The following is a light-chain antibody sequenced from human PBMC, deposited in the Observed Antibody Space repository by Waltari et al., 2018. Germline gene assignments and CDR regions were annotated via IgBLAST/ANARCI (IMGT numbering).Light chain of an antibody. CDR2: SAS. Sequence: ETVMTQSPATLSALPGERVTLSCGARQSISSHLAWYQQKPGQPPRLVSYSASSRATGVPVRFSGSGSGTDFTLTISNLQSEDFAVYYCQQYNNWPLTFGGGTKVEL. V-gene: IGKV3-15*01. J-gene: IGKJ4*01. CDR1: QSISSH. CDR3: QQYNNWPLT.